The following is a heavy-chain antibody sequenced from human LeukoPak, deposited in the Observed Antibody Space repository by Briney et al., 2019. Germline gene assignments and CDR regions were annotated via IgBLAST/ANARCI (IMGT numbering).Heavy chain of an antibody. D-gene: IGHD3-22*01. Sequence: SVKVSCKASGFTFTSSAVQWVRQARGQRLEWIGCIVVGSGNTNYAQKFQERVTITRDMSTSTAYMELSSLRSEDTAVYYCAADKNRYYYDSSGYPGYWFDPWGQGTLVTVSS. CDR2: IVVGSGNT. J-gene: IGHJ5*02. CDR1: GFTFTSSA. CDR3: AADKNRYYYDSSGYPGYWFDP. V-gene: IGHV1-58*01.